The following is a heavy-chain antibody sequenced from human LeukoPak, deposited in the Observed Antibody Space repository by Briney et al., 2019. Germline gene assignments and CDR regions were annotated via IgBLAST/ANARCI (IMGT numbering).Heavy chain of an antibody. CDR2: IKQDGSEK. D-gene: IGHD3-10*01. CDR1: GFTFSIYW. CDR3: AKLAKYFYGSETFYFFEH. Sequence: SGGSLRLSCAASGFTFSIYWMTWVRQAPGKGLEWVANIKQDGSEKYYVDSVKGRFTISRDNGKNSLYLQMNSLRVEDTAVYYCAKLAKYFYGSETFYFFEHWGQGTPVTASS. J-gene: IGHJ4*02. V-gene: IGHV3-7*01.